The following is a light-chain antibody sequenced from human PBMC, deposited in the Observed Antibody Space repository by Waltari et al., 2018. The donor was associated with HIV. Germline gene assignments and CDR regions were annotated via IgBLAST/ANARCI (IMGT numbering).Light chain of an antibody. CDR3: QTWAGV. CDR1: AGPSSDA. CDR2: LNTDGSH. Sequence: QLVLTQSPSASASLGASVKLTCTLTAGPSSDALAWLQQQPEKGPRFLMRLNTDGSHTKGDGIADRFSGSSSGSEHYLTISSLQSEDEADYYCQTWAGVFGGGTKLTVL. J-gene: IGLJ3*02. V-gene: IGLV4-69*01.